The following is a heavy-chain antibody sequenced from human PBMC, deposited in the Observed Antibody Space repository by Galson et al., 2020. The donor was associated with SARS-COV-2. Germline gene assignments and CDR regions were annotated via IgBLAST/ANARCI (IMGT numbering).Heavy chain of an antibody. CDR1: EFTFSSYI. Sequence: TGGSLRLSCAASEFTFSSYIMNWVRQAPGKGLEWVSSISSSSSYIYYADSVKGRFTISRDNAKNSLYLQMNSLRAEDTAVYYCARDSGLDDFWSGYPHRGLMDLWGQGTTVTVSS. D-gene: IGHD3-3*01. CDR3: ARDSGLDDFWSGYPHRGLMDL. V-gene: IGHV3-21*06. CDR2: ISSSSSYI. J-gene: IGHJ6*02.